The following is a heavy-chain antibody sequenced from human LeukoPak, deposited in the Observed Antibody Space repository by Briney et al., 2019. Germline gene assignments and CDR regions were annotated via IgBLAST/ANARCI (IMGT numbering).Heavy chain of an antibody. J-gene: IGHJ4*02. D-gene: IGHD6-6*01. V-gene: IGHV4-39*01. CDR3: ARRPLPRRSSSVGIDY. CDR1: GGSISSSSYY. CDR2: IYYSGST. Sequence: PSETLSLTCTVSGGSISSSSYYWGWIRQPPGKGLEWIGGIYYSGSTYYNPSLKSRVTISVDTSKNQFSLKLSSVTAADTAVYYCARRPLPRRSSSVGIDYWGQGTLVTVSS.